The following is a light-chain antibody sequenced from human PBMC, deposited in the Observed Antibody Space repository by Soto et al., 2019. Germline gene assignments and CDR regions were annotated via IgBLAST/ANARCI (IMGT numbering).Light chain of an antibody. J-gene: IGLJ1*01. V-gene: IGLV2-14*01. CDR1: SSDVGDSKH. CDR3: SSYTSIFYV. Sequence: QSLRTQPASVSGSPGQSIAISCPGSSSDVGDSKHVSWYQQHPGKAPKLIIYDFSNRPSGVSNRFSGSKSGNMASLTISGLQAEDEADYYSSSYTSIFYVFGTGDKVTVL. CDR2: DFS.